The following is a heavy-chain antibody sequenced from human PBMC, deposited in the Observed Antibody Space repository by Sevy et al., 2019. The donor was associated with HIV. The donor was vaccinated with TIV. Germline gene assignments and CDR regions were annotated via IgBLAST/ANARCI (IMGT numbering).Heavy chain of an antibody. Sequence: GGSLRLSCTASGFTFRTYAMSWVRQAPGKGLDWVSGKGLEWVSAISGSDSTYYADSGKGRFTISRNNSKNTVYLQMNSLRDEDTAVYYYEKWGDHDFWSSYSDFDYWGQGALVTVSS. CDR2: ISGSDST. V-gene: IGHV3-23*01. CDR3: EKWGDHDFWSSYSDFDY. CDR1: GFTFRTYA. D-gene: IGHD3-3*01. J-gene: IGHJ4*02.